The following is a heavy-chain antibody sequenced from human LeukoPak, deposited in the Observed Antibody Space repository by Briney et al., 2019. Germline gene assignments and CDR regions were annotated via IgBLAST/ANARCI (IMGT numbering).Heavy chain of an antibody. Sequence: GGSLRLSCAASGFTFSSYSMNWVRQAPGKGLEWVSSISSSSSYIYYADSVKGRFTTSRDNAKNSLYLQMNSLRAEDTAVYYCAGLIYDSSGYLDYWGQGTLVTVSS. CDR1: GFTFSSYS. CDR3: AGLIYDSSGYLDY. J-gene: IGHJ4*02. CDR2: ISSSSSYI. V-gene: IGHV3-21*03. D-gene: IGHD3-22*01.